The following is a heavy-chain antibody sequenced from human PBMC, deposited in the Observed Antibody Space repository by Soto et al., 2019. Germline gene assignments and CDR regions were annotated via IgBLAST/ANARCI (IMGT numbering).Heavy chain of an antibody. Sequence: ASQTLSVRCAVYGELFSGYYWSWIRQPPGKGLEWIGEINHSGSTNYNPSLKSRVTISVDTSKNQFSLKLSSVTAADTAVYYCARVPDRWGQGTLVT. CDR2: INHSGST. CDR1: GELFSGYY. J-gene: IGHJ5*02. V-gene: IGHV4-34*01. D-gene: IGHD2-2*01. CDR3: ARVPDR.